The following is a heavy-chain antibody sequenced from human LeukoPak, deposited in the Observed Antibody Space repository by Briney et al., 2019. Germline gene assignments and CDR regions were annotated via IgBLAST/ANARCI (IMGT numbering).Heavy chain of an antibody. Sequence: GASVKVSCKASGDTFTSYDINWVRQATGQGLEWMGWMNPNSGNTGYAQKFQGRVTMTRNTSISTAYMELSSLRSEDTAVYYCARDSSGWYWTWFDPWGQGTLVTVSS. V-gene: IGHV1-8*01. D-gene: IGHD6-19*01. CDR3: ARDSSGWYWTWFDP. CDR1: GDTFTSYD. CDR2: MNPNSGNT. J-gene: IGHJ5*02.